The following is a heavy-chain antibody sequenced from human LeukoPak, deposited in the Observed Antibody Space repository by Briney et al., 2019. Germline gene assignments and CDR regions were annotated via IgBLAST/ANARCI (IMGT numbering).Heavy chain of an antibody. CDR1: GFTFSSYS. V-gene: IGHV3-21*01. CDR3: ARSVPYSGYDYDY. CDR2: ISSSSSYI. Sequence: GGSLRLSCAASGFTFSSYSMNSVRQAPGKGLEWVSSISSSSSYIYYADSVKGRFTISRDKAKNSLYLQMNSLRAEDTAVYYCARSVPYSGYDYDYWGQGTLVTVSS. D-gene: IGHD5-12*01. J-gene: IGHJ4*02.